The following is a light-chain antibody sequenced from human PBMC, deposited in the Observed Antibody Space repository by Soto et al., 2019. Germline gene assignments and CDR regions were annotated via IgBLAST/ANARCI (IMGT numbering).Light chain of an antibody. CDR1: QGISNY. Sequence: DIQMTQSPSSLSASVGDRVTITCRASQGISNYLAWYQQKPGKVPKLLIYAASTLQSGVPSRFSGSGSGTDFTLTISSRQHEDVSTSYCQKYNSAPPAFGQGTKLEIK. V-gene: IGKV1-27*01. CDR3: QKYNSAPPA. CDR2: AAS. J-gene: IGKJ2*01.